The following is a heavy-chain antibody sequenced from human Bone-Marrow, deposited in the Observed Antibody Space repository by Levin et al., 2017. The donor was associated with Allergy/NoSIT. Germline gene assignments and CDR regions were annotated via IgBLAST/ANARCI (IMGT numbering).Heavy chain of an antibody. CDR1: GFTFSSYG. CDR2: LSYGGSNK. CDR3: AKGYYDFWSGYPWMDY. Sequence: GGSLRLSCAASGFTFSSYGMHWVRQAPGKGLEWLAVLSYGGSNKYYADSVRGRFTISRDNTKNTLYLQMNSLRAEETAVYYCAKGYYDFWSGYPWMDYWGQGTLVTVSS. V-gene: IGHV3-30*18. D-gene: IGHD3-3*01. J-gene: IGHJ4*02.